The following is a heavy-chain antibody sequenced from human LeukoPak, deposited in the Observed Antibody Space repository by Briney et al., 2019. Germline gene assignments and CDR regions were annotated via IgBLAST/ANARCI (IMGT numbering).Heavy chain of an antibody. CDR1: GFTFSSYG. D-gene: IGHD4-17*01. Sequence: GGSLRLSCAASGFTFSSYGMPWVRQAPGKRLEWVAVISYDGSNKYYADSVKGRFTISRDNSKNTLYLQMNSLRAEDTAVYYCAKDRNGDPPGYFDYWGQGTLVTVSS. V-gene: IGHV3-30*18. CDR3: AKDRNGDPPGYFDY. CDR2: ISYDGSNK. J-gene: IGHJ4*02.